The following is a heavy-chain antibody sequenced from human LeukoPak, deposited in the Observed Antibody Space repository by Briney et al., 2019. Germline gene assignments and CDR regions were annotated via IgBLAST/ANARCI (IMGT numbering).Heavy chain of an antibody. Sequence: ASVKVSCKASGYTFTSYYMHWVRQAPGQGLEWMGIINPSGGSTSYAQKFQGRVTMTRDTSTSTVYMELSSLRSEDTAVYYCARVGYCSGGSCSPKYYYYGMDVWGQGTTVTVSS. J-gene: IGHJ6*02. V-gene: IGHV1-46*01. CDR1: GYTFTSYY. D-gene: IGHD2-15*01. CDR3: ARVGYCSGGSCSPKYYYYGMDV. CDR2: INPSGGST.